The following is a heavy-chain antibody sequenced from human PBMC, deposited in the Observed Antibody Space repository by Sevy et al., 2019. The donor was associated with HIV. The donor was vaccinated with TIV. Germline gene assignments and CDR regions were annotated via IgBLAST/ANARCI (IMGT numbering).Heavy chain of an antibody. V-gene: IGHV3-33*01. Sequence: GGSLRLSCAASGFTFSSYGMHWVRQAPGKGLEWVAVIWYDGSNKYYADSVKGRFTISRDNSKNTLYLQMNSLRAEDTAVYYCARDLGYSSSWYEEEYFQHWGQGTLVTVSS. CDR3: ARDLGYSSSWYEEEYFQH. CDR1: GFTFSSYG. J-gene: IGHJ1*01. D-gene: IGHD6-13*01. CDR2: IWYDGSNK.